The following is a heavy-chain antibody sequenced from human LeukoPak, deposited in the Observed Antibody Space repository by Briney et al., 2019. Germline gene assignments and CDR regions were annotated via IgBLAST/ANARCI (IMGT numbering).Heavy chain of an antibody. V-gene: IGHV4-31*03. CDR2: IYYSGST. J-gene: IGHJ4*02. Sequence: PSETLSLTCTVSGGSISSGGYYWSWIRQHPGKGLEWIGYIYYSGSTYYNPSLKSRVTISVDTSKNQFSLKLSSVTAADTAVYYCARGGTGSEVVVVVYYFDYWGQGTLVTVSS. D-gene: IGHD2-15*01. CDR3: ARGGTGSEVVVVVYYFDY. CDR1: GGSISSGGYY.